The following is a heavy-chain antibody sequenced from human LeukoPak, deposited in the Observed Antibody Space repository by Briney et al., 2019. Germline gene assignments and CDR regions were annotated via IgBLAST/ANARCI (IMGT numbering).Heavy chain of an antibody. V-gene: IGHV4-4*07. CDR1: GGSINNYY. Sequence: SETLSLTCSVSGGSINNYYWSWIRQPAGKGLEWIGRIYTSGNTNYSPSFKSRVTMSVDMSKNQFSLKLSSVTAADTAVYYCATCSGGSCYWGQGTLVIVSS. J-gene: IGHJ4*02. CDR3: ATCSGGSCY. D-gene: IGHD2-15*01. CDR2: IYTSGNT.